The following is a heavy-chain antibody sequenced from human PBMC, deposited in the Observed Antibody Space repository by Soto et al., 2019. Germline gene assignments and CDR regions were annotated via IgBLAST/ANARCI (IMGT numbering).Heavy chain of an antibody. CDR1: GYSFNTYW. D-gene: IGHD2-15*01. CDR3: ASRSHSHYAMEF. CDR2: INPGDSEA. J-gene: IGHJ6*02. Sequence: PGESLKISCKISGYSFNTYWISWVRQMPGKGLEWMGRINPGDSEAIYSPSSQGHVSISVDKAISTAHLQWSSLKASDTAMYYFASRSHSHYAMEFWGPGLTVT. V-gene: IGHV5-10-1*01.